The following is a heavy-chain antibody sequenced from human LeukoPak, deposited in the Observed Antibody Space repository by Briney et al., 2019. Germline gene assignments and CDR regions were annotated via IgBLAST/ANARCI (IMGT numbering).Heavy chain of an antibody. V-gene: IGHV3-23*01. D-gene: IGHD3-10*01. CDR3: EIISGGFDY. CDR2: ISGSGGST. J-gene: IGHJ4*02. CDR1: GVTFSSYA. Sequence: GGSLRLSCAASGVTFSSYAMSWVRQAPGKGMEWVSAISGSGGSTYYADSVKGRFTISRDNSKNTLYLQMNSLRAEDTAVYYCEIISGGFDYWGQGTLVTVSS.